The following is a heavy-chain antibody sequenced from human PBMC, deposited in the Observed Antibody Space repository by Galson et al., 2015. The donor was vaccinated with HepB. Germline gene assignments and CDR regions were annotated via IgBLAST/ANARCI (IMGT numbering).Heavy chain of an antibody. V-gene: IGHV3-53*01. CDR1: GLTVSSNY. D-gene: IGHD4-17*01. Sequence: SLRLSCAASGLTVSSNYMTWVRQAPGKGLEWVSVIYIAGYTYYADSVKGRFTISRDNSKNTVDLQMNSLRAEDTAVYYCARDNREGLRGASDIWGQGTMVTVSS. J-gene: IGHJ3*02. CDR3: ARDNREGLRGASDI. CDR2: IYIAGYT.